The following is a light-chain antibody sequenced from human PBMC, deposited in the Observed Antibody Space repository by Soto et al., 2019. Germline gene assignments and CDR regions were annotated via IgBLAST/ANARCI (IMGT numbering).Light chain of an antibody. CDR3: SSYTSSNSLVE. V-gene: IGLV2-14*01. CDR2: DVS. J-gene: IGLJ2*01. CDR1: SSDVGVYNY. Sequence: QSALTQPASVSGSPGQSITISCTGTSSDVGVYNYVSWYQQYPGKAPKLIIHDVSNRPSGVSSRFSASKSGNTASLTISGPQAEDEADYYCSSYTSSNSLVEFGGGTKLTVL.